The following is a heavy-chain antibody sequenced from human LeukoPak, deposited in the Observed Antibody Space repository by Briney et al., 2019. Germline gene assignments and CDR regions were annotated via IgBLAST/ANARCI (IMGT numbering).Heavy chain of an antibody. V-gene: IGHV1-2*02. CDR1: GYTFTGYY. CDR2: INPNSGGT. CDR3: ARGNDSSGYRLDY. J-gene: IGHJ4*02. D-gene: IGHD3-22*01. Sequence: ASVKVSCTASGYTFTGYYMHWVRQAPGQGLEWMGWINPNSGGTNYAQKFQGRVTMTRDTSISTAYMELSRLRSDDTAVYYCARGNDSSGYRLDYWGQGTLVTVSS.